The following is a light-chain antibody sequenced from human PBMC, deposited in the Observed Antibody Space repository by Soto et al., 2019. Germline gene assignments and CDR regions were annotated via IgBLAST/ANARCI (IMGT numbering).Light chain of an antibody. V-gene: IGKV1-5*01. CDR2: DAS. CDR1: QSISSW. CDR3: QQYNGYSTWT. J-gene: IGKJ1*01. Sequence: QMTQSPSTLSASVGDRVTITCRASQSISSWLAWYQQKPGKAPKLLIYDASSLESGVPSRFSGSGSGTEFTLTISSLQPDDFATYYCQQYNGYSTWTFGQGTKVDIK.